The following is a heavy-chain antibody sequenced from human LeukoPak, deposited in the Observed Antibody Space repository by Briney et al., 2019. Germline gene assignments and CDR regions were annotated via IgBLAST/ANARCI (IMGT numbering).Heavy chain of an antibody. CDR3: ARGPAQYYFDS. J-gene: IGHJ4*02. CDR2: IYPGDSDT. Sequence: GESLQISCKGSGYRFTSYWIGWVRPVPGKGLEWMGIIYPGDSDTRYSPSFQGQVTISADNSITTAYLQWSSLKASDIAMYYCARGPAQYYFDSWGQGTLVTVSS. CDR1: GYRFTSYW. D-gene: IGHD3-16*01. V-gene: IGHV5-51*01.